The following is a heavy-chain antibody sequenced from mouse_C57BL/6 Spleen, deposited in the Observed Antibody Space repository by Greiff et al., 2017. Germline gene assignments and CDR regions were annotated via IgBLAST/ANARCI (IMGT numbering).Heavy chain of an antibody. CDR1: GYTFTSYW. CDR2: IDPSDSYT. V-gene: IGHV1-59*01. D-gene: IGHD1-1*01. J-gene: IGHJ2*01. CDR3: ARGPYYYYFDY. Sequence: VQLQQPGAELVRPGTSVKLSCKASGYTFTSYWMHWVKQRPGQGLEWIGVIDPSDSYTNYNQQFKGKATLTVDTSSSTAYMQLSSLTSEDSAVYYCARGPYYYYFDYWGQGTTLTVSS.